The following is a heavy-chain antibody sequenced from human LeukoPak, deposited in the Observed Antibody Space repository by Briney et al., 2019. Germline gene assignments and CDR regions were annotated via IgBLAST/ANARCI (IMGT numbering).Heavy chain of an antibody. CDR3: ARASYYYDSSGYAQVDAFDI. V-gene: IGHV1-69*05. D-gene: IGHD3-22*01. J-gene: IGHJ3*02. CDR1: GGTFSIYA. Sequence: SVKVSCKASGGTFSIYAISWVRQAPGQGLEWMGRIIPIFGTANYAQKFQGRVTITTDESTSTAYMELSSLRSEDTAVYYCARASYYYDSSGYAQVDAFDIWGQGTMVTVSS. CDR2: IIPIFGTA.